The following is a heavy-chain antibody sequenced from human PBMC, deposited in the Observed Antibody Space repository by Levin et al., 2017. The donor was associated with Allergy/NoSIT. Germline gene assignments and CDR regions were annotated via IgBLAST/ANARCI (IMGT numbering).Heavy chain of an antibody. Sequence: SVKVSCKASGGTFNNHVVSWVRQAPGQGLQWLGGIIPIFGSPSYPQSFQGRVTINADTSGNAAYMELSSLSSEDTAVYYCFYALQHVGAHYWGQGTLVTVSS. V-gene: IGHV1-69*06. CDR1: GGTFNNHV. CDR2: IIPIFGSP. CDR3: FYALQHVGAHY. D-gene: IGHD3-10*01. J-gene: IGHJ4*02.